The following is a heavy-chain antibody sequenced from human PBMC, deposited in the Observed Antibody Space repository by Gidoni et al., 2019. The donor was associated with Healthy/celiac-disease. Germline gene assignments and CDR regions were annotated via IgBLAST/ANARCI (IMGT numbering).Heavy chain of an antibody. CDR2: IKSKTDGGTT. J-gene: IGHJ4*02. CDR3: TTDHIVVVPERSLY. D-gene: IGHD2-2*01. CDR1: GFTFSNAW. Sequence: EVQLVESVVGLVKPGVSLRLSFAASGFTFSNAWMSWVRQAPGKGLEWVGRIKSKTDGGTTDYAAPVKGRFTISRDDSKNTLYLQMNSLKNEDTAVYYCTTDHIVVVPERSLYWGQGTLVTVSS. V-gene: IGHV3-15*01.